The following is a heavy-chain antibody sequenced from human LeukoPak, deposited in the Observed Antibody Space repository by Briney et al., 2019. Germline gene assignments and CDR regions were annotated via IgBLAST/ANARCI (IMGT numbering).Heavy chain of an antibody. CDR2: INDSGST. CDR3: ARGTGNNWYGGPFDS. D-gene: IGHD3-10*01. Sequence: SETLSLTCAVYGGSFSGYYWTWIRQPPGKGLEWIGEINDSGSTNYNPSLKCRVTISVDTSKNQFSLKLSSVTAAGTAVHYCARGTGNNWYGGPFDSWGQGTLVTVSS. CDR1: GGSFSGYY. J-gene: IGHJ4*02. V-gene: IGHV4-34*01.